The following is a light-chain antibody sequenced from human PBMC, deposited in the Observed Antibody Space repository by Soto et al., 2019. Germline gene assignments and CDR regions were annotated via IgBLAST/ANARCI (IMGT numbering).Light chain of an antibody. Sequence: EIDLARAPATQPLSPSESARLFYKVSQSVSSYLAWYQQKPGQAPRLLIYDASNRATGIPARFSGSGSGTDFTLTSSSLEPEDFAVCYSQQRHFWPPITSGQGTRLEIK. CDR2: DAS. CDR1: QSVSSY. V-gene: IGKV3-11*01. CDR3: QQRHFWPPIT. J-gene: IGKJ5*01.